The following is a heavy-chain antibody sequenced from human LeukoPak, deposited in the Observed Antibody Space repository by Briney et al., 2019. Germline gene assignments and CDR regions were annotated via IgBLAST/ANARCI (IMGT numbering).Heavy chain of an antibody. CDR2: ISNDGNNK. D-gene: IGHD6-13*01. J-gene: IGHJ4*02. CDR3: ARAGYSSIWYGNYFDY. V-gene: IGHV3-30-3*01. CDR1: GFTFSNYA. Sequence: GGSLRLSCAASGFTFSNYAMHWVRQAPGKGLERVAVISNDGNNKYYADSVKGRFTISRDNSKNTLYLQMNSLRAEDTAVYYCARAGYSSIWYGNYFDYWGQGTLVTVSS.